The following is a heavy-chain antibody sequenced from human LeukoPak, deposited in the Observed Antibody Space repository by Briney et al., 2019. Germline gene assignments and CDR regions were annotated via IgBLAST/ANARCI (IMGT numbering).Heavy chain of an antibody. Sequence: SQTLSLTCGVSGGSISSGDFSWAWIRQPPGRGLEWIGSIYQSGGTYYNPSLKSRVTISVDRSRNQFSLKLSSVTAADTAVYYCARDARHADYVWESYPDNWFDPWGQGTLVTVSS. D-gene: IGHD3-16*02. CDR1: GGSISSGDFS. CDR3: ARDARHADYVWESYPDNWFDP. V-gene: IGHV4-30-2*01. CDR2: IYQSGGT. J-gene: IGHJ5*02.